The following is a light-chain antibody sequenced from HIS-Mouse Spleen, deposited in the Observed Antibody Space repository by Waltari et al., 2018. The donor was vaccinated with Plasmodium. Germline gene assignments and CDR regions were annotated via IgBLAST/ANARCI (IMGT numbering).Light chain of an antibody. CDR2: DAS. J-gene: IGKJ4*01. CDR1: QSVSSY. V-gene: IGKV3-11*01. CDR3: QQRSNWPPLT. Sequence: EIVLTQSPATLSLSPGARATLSCRASQSVSSYLAWYQQKPGQAPSLLSYDASNRATGIPARFSGSGSGTDFTLTISSLEPEDFAVYYCQQRSNWPPLTFGGGTKVEIK.